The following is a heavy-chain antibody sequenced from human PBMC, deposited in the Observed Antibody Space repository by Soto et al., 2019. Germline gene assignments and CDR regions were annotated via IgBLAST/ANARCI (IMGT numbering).Heavy chain of an antibody. CDR3: AREHARITIFGVVKPPYYYGMDV. D-gene: IGHD3-3*01. CDR1: GFTFSSYA. CDR2: ISYDGSNK. J-gene: IGHJ6*02. V-gene: IGHV3-30-3*01. Sequence: PGGSLRLSCAASGFTFSSYAMHWVRQAPGKGLEWVAVISYDGSNKYYADSVKGRFTISRDNSKNTLYLQMNSLRAEDTAVYYCAREHARITIFGVVKPPYYYGMDVWGQGXTVTVSS.